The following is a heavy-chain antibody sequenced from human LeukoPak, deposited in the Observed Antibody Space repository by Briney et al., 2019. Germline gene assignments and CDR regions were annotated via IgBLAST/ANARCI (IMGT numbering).Heavy chain of an antibody. V-gene: IGHV3-30*03. D-gene: IGHD6-13*01. CDR2: ISYDGSNK. J-gene: IGHJ6*04. CDR3: ARGIAAEMHGMDV. Sequence: GGSLRLSCAASGFTFSSYGIHWVRQAPGKGLEWVAVISYDGSNKYYADSVKGRFSISRDNSKNKLYLQMNSLRVEDTAVYYCARGIAAEMHGMDVWGYGTTVTVPS. CDR1: GFTFSSYG.